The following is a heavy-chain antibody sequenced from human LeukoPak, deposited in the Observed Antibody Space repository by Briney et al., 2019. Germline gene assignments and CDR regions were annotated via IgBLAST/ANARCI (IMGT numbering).Heavy chain of an antibody. J-gene: IGHJ4*02. CDR3: ARGRYGSGSHYYFDY. V-gene: IGHV4-34*01. D-gene: IGHD3-10*01. Sequence: SSETLSLTCTVSGGSISSYYWSWIRQPPGKGLEWIGEINHSGSANYNPSLKSRVTISVDTSKNQFSLKLSSVTAADTAVYYCARGRYGSGSHYYFDYWGQGTLVTVSS. CDR2: INHSGSA. CDR1: GGSISSYY.